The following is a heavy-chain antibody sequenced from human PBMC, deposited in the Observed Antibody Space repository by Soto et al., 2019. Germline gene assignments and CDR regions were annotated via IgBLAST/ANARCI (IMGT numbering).Heavy chain of an antibody. J-gene: IGHJ4*02. CDR3: ASVMTYCTSRSCHDY. V-gene: IGHV1-18*04. CDR2: INPSSGNT. CDR1: GYTFTSHY. D-gene: IGHD2-2*01. Sequence: GASVKGSCKASGYTFTSHYMSWVRQAPGQGLEWMGRINPSSGNTNYAQKFQGRVIMTTDTSTSTAYMELRSLRSDDTAVYYCASVMTYCTSRSCHDYWGQGTLFTVSS.